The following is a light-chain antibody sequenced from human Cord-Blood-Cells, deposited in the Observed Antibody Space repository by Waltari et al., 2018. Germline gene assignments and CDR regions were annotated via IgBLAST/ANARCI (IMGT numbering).Light chain of an antibody. CDR2: GES. V-gene: IGKV3-20*01. CDR1: QSVSSSY. CDR3: QQYGRSVYT. J-gene: IGKJ2*01. Sequence: IPLSLSAGTLSWCLEAAAALSCTARQSVSSSYLSWYQQKPGQAPRLLIYGESSRATGIPDRFSDSGSGTGVNLTISRREPVDFAVYYCQQYGRSVYTVGQGIKQEIK.